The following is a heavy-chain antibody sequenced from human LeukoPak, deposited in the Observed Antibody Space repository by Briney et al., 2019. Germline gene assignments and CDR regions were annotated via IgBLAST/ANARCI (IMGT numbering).Heavy chain of an antibody. CDR1: GFTFSSYA. D-gene: IGHD6-13*01. CDR3: AKGSSNWRDYYYFDY. Sequence: PGGSLRLSCAASGFTFSSYAVSWVRQAPGKGLAWVSAISDSGGSTQYADSVKGRFTISRDNSKNTLYLQMNSLRAEDTAEYYCAKGSSNWRDYYYFDYWGQGTLVTVSS. CDR2: ISDSGGST. J-gene: IGHJ4*02. V-gene: IGHV3-23*01.